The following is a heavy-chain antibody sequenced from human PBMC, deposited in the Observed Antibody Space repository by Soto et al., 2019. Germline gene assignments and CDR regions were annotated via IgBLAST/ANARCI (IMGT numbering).Heavy chain of an antibody. V-gene: IGHV4-30-4*01. Sequence: QVQLQESGPGLVKPSQTLSLTCTVSGGSISSGDYYWSWIRQPPGKGLEWIGYIYYSGSTYYNPSLKSRVTISVDTSKNQFSLKLSSVTAADTAVYYCARGGCSGGSCSLVYYYYYYGMDVWGQGTTVTVSS. J-gene: IGHJ6*02. CDR1: GGSISSGDYY. D-gene: IGHD2-15*01. CDR3: ARGGCSGGSCSLVYYYYYYGMDV. CDR2: IYYSGST.